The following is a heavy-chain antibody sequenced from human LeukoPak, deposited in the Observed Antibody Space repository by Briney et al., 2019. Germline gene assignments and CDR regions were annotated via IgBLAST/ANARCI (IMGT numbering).Heavy chain of an antibody. Sequence: GGSLRLSCAASGITVSTNYMSWVRQAPGKGLEWVSIIYSGGATFYTDSVKGRFTISRENSKNSLYLQMNSLRAEDTAVYYCARDRVTIFVNYYYYMDVWGKGTTVTVSS. J-gene: IGHJ6*03. D-gene: IGHD3-3*01. CDR2: IYSGGAT. CDR3: ARDRVTIFVNYYYYMDV. V-gene: IGHV3-66*01. CDR1: GITVSTNY.